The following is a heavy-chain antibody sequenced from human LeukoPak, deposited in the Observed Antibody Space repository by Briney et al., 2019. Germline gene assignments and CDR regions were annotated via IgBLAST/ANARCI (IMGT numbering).Heavy chain of an antibody. D-gene: IGHD5-24*01. CDR3: ARDFTATK. CDR2: IKHDGSEK. V-gene: IGHV3-7*01. J-gene: IGHJ4*02. CDR1: GFTFTSHW. Sequence: GGSLRLSCAASGFTFTSHWMTWVRQAPGKGLEWVANIKHDGSEKQYVDSVKGRFTVSRDNAKNSVYLQMNSLRVEDTAVYFCARDFTATKWGQGTLVTVSS.